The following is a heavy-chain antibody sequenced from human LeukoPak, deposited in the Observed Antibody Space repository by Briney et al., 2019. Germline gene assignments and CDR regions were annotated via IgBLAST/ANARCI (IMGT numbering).Heavy chain of an antibody. D-gene: IGHD6-19*01. CDR2: ISSSSGYI. CDR1: GFTFNSYS. V-gene: IGHV3-21*04. CDR3: AKDIQSRIAVAGSPPYDAFDI. J-gene: IGHJ3*02. Sequence: GGSLRLSCAASGFTFNSYSMNWVRQTPGKGLEWVSSISSSSGYINYADSVKGRFTISRDNSKNTLYLQMNSLRAEDTAVYYCAKDIQSRIAVAGSPPYDAFDIWGQGTMVTVSS.